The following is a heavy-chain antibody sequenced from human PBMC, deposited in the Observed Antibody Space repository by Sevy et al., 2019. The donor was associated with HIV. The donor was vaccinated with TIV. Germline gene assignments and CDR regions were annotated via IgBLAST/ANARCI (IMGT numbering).Heavy chain of an antibody. CDR3: ARDWGAPNIVVGTAALGGAFDI. V-gene: IGHV3-21*01. J-gene: IGHJ3*02. CDR2: ISSSSSYI. D-gene: IGHD2-2*01. CDR1: GFTFSSYS. Sequence: GGSLRLSCAASGFTFSSYSMNWVRQAPGKGLEWVSSISSSSSYIYYADSVKGRFTISRDNAKNSLYLQMNSLRAEDTAVYYCARDWGAPNIVVGTAALGGAFDIWGQGTMVTVSS.